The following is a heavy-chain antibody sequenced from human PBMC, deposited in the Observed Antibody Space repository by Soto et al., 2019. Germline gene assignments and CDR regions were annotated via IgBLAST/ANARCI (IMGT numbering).Heavy chain of an antibody. J-gene: IGHJ3*02. CDR2: IYYSGST. Sequence: PSETLSLTCTVSGGSISSYYWSWIRQPPGKGLEWIGYIYYSGSTNYNPSLKSRVTISVDTSKNQFSLKLSSVTAADTAVYYCARDRFGYSSGWDDAFDIWGQGTMVTVSS. V-gene: IGHV4-59*01. CDR3: ARDRFGYSSGWDDAFDI. CDR1: GGSISSYY. D-gene: IGHD6-19*01.